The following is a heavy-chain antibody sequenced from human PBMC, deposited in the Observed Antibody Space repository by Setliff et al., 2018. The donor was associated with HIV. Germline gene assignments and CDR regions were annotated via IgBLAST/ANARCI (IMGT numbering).Heavy chain of an antibody. CDR2: IYHSGST. Sequence: SETLSLICTVSGYSISSGYYWGWIRQPPGKGLEWIGSIYHSGSTYYNPSLKSRVTISVDTSKNQFSLKLSSVTAADTAVYYCARAMRGVVVTNMYYYYGMDVWGQGTTVTVSS. V-gene: IGHV4-38-2*02. CDR3: ARAMRGVVVTNMYYYYGMDV. J-gene: IGHJ6*02. CDR1: GYSISSGYY. D-gene: IGHD2-21*02.